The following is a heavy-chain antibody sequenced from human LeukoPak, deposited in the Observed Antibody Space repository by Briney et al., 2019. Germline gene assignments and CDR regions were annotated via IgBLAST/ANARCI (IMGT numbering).Heavy chain of an antibody. CDR1: GFTVSSNN. V-gene: IGHV3-66*04. Sequence: PGGSLSLTCAGSGFTVSSNNMSWVRPPPGRGLEGVSVIYSGGSTYYADSVKGRFTISRDNSKNTLYLQMNSLRAEDTAVYYCARPGEGGYDYHYWGQGTLVTVSS. J-gene: IGHJ4*02. CDR2: IYSGGST. CDR3: ARPGEGGYDYHY. D-gene: IGHD5-12*01.